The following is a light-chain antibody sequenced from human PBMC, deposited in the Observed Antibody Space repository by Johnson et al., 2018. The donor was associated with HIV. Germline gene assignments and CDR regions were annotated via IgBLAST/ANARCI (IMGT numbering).Light chain of an antibody. CDR3: GTWDSSLISNV. J-gene: IGLJ1*01. CDR2: ENN. V-gene: IGLV1-51*02. Sequence: HSVLTQPPSVSAAPGQKVTISCSGSSSNIGNNYVSWYQELPGTAPKLLIYENNKRPSGIPDRFSGSKSGTSATLGITGLQTGYEADYYCGTWDSSLISNVFGPGTKVTVL. CDR1: SSNIGNNY.